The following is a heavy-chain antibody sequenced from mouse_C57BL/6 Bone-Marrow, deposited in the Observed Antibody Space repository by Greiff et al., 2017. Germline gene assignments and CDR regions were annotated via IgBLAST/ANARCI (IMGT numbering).Heavy chain of an antibody. CDR2: IYPRSGNT. Sequence: QVQLQQPGAELVKPGASVKLSCKASGYTFTSYGISWVKQRTGQGLEWIGEIYPRSGNTYYNEKFKGKATLTADKSSSTAYMELRSLTSEDSAVYFCARRRVYYDYSYFDYWGQGTTLTVSS. V-gene: IGHV1-81*01. J-gene: IGHJ2*01. D-gene: IGHD2-4*01. CDR1: GYTFTSYG. CDR3: ARRRVYYDYSYFDY.